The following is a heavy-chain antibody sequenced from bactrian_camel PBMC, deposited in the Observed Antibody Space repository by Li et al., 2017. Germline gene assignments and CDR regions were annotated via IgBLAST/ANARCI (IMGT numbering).Heavy chain of an antibody. D-gene: IGHD2*01. CDR3: AADERSCKLLNGGQFNY. V-gene: IGHV3S54*01. CDR2: MYVGEGAYDKIYA. Sequence: VQLVESGGGSVQAGGSLRLSCAASGDPYGVTCMGWFRQTPGKEREGVAAMYVGEGAYDKIYAYYADSVKGRFTISQDSARDTLYLQMNSLKVGDTAMYYCAADERSCKLLNGGQFNYWGQGTQVTVS. J-gene: IGHJ4*01. CDR1: GDPYGVTC.